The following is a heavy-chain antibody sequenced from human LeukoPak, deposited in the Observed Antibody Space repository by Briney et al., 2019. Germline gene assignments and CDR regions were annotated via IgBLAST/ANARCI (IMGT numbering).Heavy chain of an antibody. CDR2: ISYDGSNK. Sequence: PGGSLGLSCAASGFTFSSYGMHWVRQAPGKGLEWVAVISYDGSNKYYADSVKGRFTISRDNSKNTLYLQMNSLRAEDTAVYYCAKDLRKVNTRYYYYYGMDVWGKGTTVTVSS. CDR3: AKDLRKVNTRYYYYYGMDV. CDR1: GFTFSSYG. J-gene: IGHJ6*04. D-gene: IGHD1/OR15-1a*01. V-gene: IGHV3-30*18.